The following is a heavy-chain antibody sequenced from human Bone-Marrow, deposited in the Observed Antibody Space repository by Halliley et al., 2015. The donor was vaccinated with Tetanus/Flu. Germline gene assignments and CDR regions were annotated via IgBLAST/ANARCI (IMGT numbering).Heavy chain of an antibody. CDR3: AGGTGDALGTRLDP. CDR2: YYSWPP. D-gene: IGHD3-16*01. V-gene: IGHV4-59*09. J-gene: IGHJ5*02. Sequence: YYSWPPNYTPSLRGRVTISLDPSRNQFSLRLNSLTAADTAVYYCAGGTGDALGTRLDPWGQGSLVTVSS.